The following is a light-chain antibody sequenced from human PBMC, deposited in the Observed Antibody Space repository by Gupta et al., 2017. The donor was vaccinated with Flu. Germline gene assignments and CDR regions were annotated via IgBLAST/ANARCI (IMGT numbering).Light chain of an antibody. CDR3: QQCSTFPLT. CDR1: HSISTS. V-gene: IGKV1-5*03. CDR2: WAS. Sequence: GARVTITCRASHSISTSLAWYQHKPGKAPKLLIYWASTLQPGVPSRFSGSGSGTEFTLTITTLQADDFATYFCQQCSTFPLTFGGGTKVDIQ. J-gene: IGKJ4*01.